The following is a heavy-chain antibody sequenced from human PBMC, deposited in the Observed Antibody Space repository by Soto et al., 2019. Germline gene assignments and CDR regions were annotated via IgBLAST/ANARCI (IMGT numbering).Heavy chain of an antibody. CDR3: AREISRGWANWFDP. J-gene: IGHJ5*02. CDR2: ISGYNGNT. CDR1: GYTFHSYG. V-gene: IGHV1-18*04. D-gene: IGHD6-19*01. Sequence: QVQLVQSGAEVKKPGASVKVSCKASGYTFHSYGISWVRQAPGQGLEWMGTISGYNGNTNYAQKLQGRVTMTTDTPTSTAYMELRSLRSDATALYYRAREISRGWANWFDPWGQGTLVTVSS.